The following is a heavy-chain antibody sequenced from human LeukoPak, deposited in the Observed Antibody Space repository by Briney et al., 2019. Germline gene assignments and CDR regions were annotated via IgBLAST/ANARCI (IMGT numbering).Heavy chain of an antibody. CDR2: MNPNSGKT. J-gene: IGHJ4*02. D-gene: IGHD6-19*01. V-gene: IGHV1-8*01. CDR1: GYTFTSYD. CDR3: ARGLSSGWYSDY. Sequence: GASVKVSCKASGYTFTSYDTNWVRQATGQGLEWMGWMNPNSGKTGYAQKFQGRVTMTRNTSISTAYMELSSLRSEDTAVYYCARGLSSGWYSDYWGQGTLVTVSS.